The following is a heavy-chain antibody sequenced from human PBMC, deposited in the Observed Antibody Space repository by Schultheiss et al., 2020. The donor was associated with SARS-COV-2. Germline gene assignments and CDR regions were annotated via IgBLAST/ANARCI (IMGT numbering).Heavy chain of an antibody. J-gene: IGHJ6*02. CDR2: MNPNSGNT. Sequence: ASVKVSCKASGYTFINYDINWIRQATGQGLEWMGWMNPNSGNTGYAQKFQGRVTMTRNTSISTAYMELSSLRSEDTAVYYCARQRVAARPRSYYYYGMDVWGQGTTVTVSS. V-gene: IGHV1-8*01. CDR3: ARQRVAARPRSYYYYGMDV. D-gene: IGHD6-6*01. CDR1: GYTFINYD.